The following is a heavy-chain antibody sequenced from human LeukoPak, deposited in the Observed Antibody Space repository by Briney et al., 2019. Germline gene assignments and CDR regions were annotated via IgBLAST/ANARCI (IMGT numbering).Heavy chain of an antibody. Sequence: GGSLRLSCAASGFTFSSYSMNWVRQAPGKGQEWVSYISSSSSTIYYADSVKGRFTISRDNAKNSLYLQMNSLRAEDTAVYYCAREYDFWSGGLFDYWGQGTLVTVSS. J-gene: IGHJ4*02. CDR3: AREYDFWSGGLFDY. CDR2: ISSSSSTI. D-gene: IGHD3-3*01. CDR1: GFTFSSYS. V-gene: IGHV3-48*01.